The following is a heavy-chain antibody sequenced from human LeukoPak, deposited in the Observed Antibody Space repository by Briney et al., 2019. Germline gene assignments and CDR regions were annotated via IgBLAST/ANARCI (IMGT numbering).Heavy chain of an antibody. CDR1: GLIVSSNY. D-gene: IGHD1-26*01. J-gene: IGHJ4*02. CDR2: IYSDGYT. Sequence: GGSLRLSCAVSGLIVSSNYMSWVRQAPGKGLEWVSTIYSDGYTYYAGSVKGRFTISRDNSKKTLYLQMNSLRAEDTAVHYCTRGGAGYPFDYWGQGTLVTVSS. CDR3: TRGGAGYPFDY. V-gene: IGHV3-53*01.